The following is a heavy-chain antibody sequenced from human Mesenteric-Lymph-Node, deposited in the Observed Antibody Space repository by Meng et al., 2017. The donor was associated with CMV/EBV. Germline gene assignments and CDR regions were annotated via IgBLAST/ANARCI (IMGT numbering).Heavy chain of an antibody. V-gene: IGHV4-34*01. CDR2: INHSGSS. CDR1: GGSFSDYF. CDR3: AKTQLLWFGKSVV. J-gene: IGHJ4*02. D-gene: IGHD3-10*01. Sequence: GSLRLSCAVYGGSFSDYFWTWIRQPPGKGLQWVGEINHSGSSNYNPSLRHRVTISVDTSKNQFSLTLTSVTAADTAVYYCAKTQLLWFGKSVVWGQGTLVTVSS.